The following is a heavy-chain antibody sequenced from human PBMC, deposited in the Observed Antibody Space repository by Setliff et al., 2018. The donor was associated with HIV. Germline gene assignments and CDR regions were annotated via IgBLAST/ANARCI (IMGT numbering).Heavy chain of an antibody. J-gene: IGHJ4*02. V-gene: IGHV4-59*01. CDR2: IYYSGST. CDR1: GGSIINYF. Sequence: SETLSLTCSVTGGSIINYFWGWIRMPPGKGLEWIGYIYYSGSTDYNPSLKSRVTISVVTSKNQVSLKLNSVTAADTAVYYCARSPGVDTNMAFDYWGQGTLVTVSS. CDR3: ARSPGVDTNMAFDY. D-gene: IGHD5-18*01.